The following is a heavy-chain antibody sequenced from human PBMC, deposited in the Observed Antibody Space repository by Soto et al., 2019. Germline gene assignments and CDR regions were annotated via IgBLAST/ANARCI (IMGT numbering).Heavy chain of an antibody. CDR2: IKQDGSEK. J-gene: IGHJ5*02. Sequence: RGSLRLSCAASGFTFSSYWMSWVRQAPGKGLEWVANIKQDGSEKYYVDSVKGRFTISRDNAKNSLYLQMNSLRAEDTAVYYCARIRERITIFGVAKNWFDPWGQGTLVTVSS. V-gene: IGHV3-7*01. CDR1: GFTFSSYW. CDR3: ARIRERITIFGVAKNWFDP. D-gene: IGHD3-3*01.